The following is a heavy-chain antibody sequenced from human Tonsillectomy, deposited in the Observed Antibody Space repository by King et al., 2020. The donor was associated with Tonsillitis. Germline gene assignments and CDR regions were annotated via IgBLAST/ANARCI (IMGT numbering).Heavy chain of an antibody. CDR2: IYSSGSP. Sequence: VQLQESGPGLVKPSETLSLTCTVSGGSIRFYYWSWIRQPPGKGLEWIGYIYSSGSPNYNPSLKSRVSISLDTPENQFSLKLNSVTAADTAVYYCARLMTNYYDTSGNPPAYWYFDLWGRGTRVTVSS. D-gene: IGHD3-22*01. V-gene: IGHV4-59*08. CDR3: ARLMTNYYDTSGNPPAYWYFDL. J-gene: IGHJ2*01. CDR1: GGSIRFYY.